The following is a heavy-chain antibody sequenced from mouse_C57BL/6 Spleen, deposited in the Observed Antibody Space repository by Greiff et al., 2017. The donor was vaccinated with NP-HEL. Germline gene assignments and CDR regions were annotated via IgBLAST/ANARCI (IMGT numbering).Heavy chain of an antibody. CDR3: ASGGDYERRFAY. CDR2: IWGVGST. J-gene: IGHJ3*01. Sequence: QVQLQQSGPGLVAPSQCLSITCTVSGFSLTSYGVDWVRQSPGKGLEWLGVIWGVGSTNYNSALKSRLSISKDNSKSQVFLKMNSLQTDDTAMYYCASGGDYERRFAYWGQGTLVTVSA. CDR1: GFSLTSYG. V-gene: IGHV2-6*01. D-gene: IGHD2-4*01.